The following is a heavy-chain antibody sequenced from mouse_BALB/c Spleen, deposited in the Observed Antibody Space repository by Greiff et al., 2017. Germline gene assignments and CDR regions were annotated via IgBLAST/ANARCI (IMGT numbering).Heavy chain of an antibody. Sequence: VKLVESGAELVRPGVSVKISCKGSGYTFTDYAMHWVKQSHAKSLEWIGVISTYYGDASYNQKFKGKATMTVDKSSSTAYMELARLTSEDSAIYYCARLGRYYFDYWGQGTTLTVSS. CDR3: ARLGRYYFDY. CDR2: ISTYYGDA. CDR1: GYTFTDYA. V-gene: IGHV1S137*01. D-gene: IGHD4-1*01. J-gene: IGHJ2*01.